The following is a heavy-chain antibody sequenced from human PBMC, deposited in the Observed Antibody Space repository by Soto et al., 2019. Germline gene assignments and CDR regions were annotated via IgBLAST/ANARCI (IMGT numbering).Heavy chain of an antibody. CDR3: ARSTVTTREGFDY. V-gene: IGHV3-74*01. D-gene: IGHD4-17*01. Sequence: EVQLVESGGGLVQPGGSLRLSCAASGFTFSSYWMHWVRQAPGKGLVWVSRINSDGSSTSYADSVKGRFTISRDNAKNPLYLQMNSLRAEDTAVYYCARSTVTTREGFDYWGQGTLVTVSS. CDR2: INSDGSST. J-gene: IGHJ4*02. CDR1: GFTFSSYW.